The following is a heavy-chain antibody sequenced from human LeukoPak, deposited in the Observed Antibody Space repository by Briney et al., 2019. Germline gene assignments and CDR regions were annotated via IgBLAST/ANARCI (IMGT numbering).Heavy chain of an antibody. V-gene: IGHV4-34*01. CDR3: ARGRLVSSQPFDY. J-gene: IGHJ4*02. Sequence: SETLSLTCAVYGGSFSGYYWSWIRQPPGKGLEWIGEINHSGSTNYNPSLKSRVTISADTSKNQFSLKLSSVTAAYTAVYYCARGRLVSSQPFDYWGQGTLVAVSS. CDR1: GGSFSGYY. D-gene: IGHD6-6*01. CDR2: INHSGST.